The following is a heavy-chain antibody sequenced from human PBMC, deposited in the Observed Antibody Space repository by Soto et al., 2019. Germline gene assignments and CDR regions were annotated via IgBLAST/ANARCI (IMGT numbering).Heavy chain of an antibody. D-gene: IGHD3-10*01. CDR1: GGSFSGYY. J-gene: IGHJ6*04. Sequence: SETLSLTCAVYGGSFSGYYWSWIRQPPGKGLEWIGEINHSGSTNYNPSLKSRVTISVDTSKNQFSLKLSSVTAADTAVYYCATDLYYYGSGSPRPPYGMDVWGKGTTVTVSS. CDR2: INHSGST. V-gene: IGHV4-34*01. CDR3: ATDLYYYGSGSPRPPYGMDV.